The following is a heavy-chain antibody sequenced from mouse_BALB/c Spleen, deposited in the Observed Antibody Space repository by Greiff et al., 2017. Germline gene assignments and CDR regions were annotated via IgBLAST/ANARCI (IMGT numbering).Heavy chain of an antibody. Sequence: VQLQQSGAELVRPGSSVKISCKASGYAFSSYWMNWVKQRPGQGLEWIGQIYPGDGDTNYNGKFKGKATLTADKSSSTAYMQLSSLTSEDSAVYFCARRATTATYYYAMDYWGQGTSVTVSS. CDR1: GYAFSSYW. D-gene: IGHD1-2*01. J-gene: IGHJ4*01. CDR2: IYPGDGDT. V-gene: IGHV1-80*01. CDR3: ARRATTATYYYAMDY.